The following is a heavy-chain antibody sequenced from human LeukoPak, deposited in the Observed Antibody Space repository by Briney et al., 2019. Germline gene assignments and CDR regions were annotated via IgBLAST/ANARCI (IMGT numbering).Heavy chain of an antibody. CDR2: IYYSGST. CDR3: ARPIRSRDNNWFDP. CDR1: GGSISSYY. Sequence: SETLSLTCTVSGGSISSYYWSWIRQPPGKGLEWIGYIYYSGSTNYNPSLKSRVTISVDTSKNQFSLKLNSVTAADTAVYYCARPIRSRDNNWFDPWGQGTLVIVSS. J-gene: IGHJ5*02. D-gene: IGHD3-10*01. V-gene: IGHV4-59*08.